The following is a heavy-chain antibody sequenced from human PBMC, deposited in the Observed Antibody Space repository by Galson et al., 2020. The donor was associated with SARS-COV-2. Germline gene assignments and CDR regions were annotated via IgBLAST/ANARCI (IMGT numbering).Heavy chain of an antibody. CDR3: ARDRISAPDDCDY. Sequence: ASVKVSCQASGYSFTGYYIHWVRQAPGEGLEWMGWVNHNTGDMQYKAKFQGRVTMTRDTSISTAYMELTRLTSDDTAVYYCARDRISAPDDCDYGGQGSLVTVAS. D-gene: IGHD6-13*01. CDR2: VNHNTGDM. CDR1: GYSFTGYY. J-gene: IGHJ4*02. V-gene: IGHV1-2*02.